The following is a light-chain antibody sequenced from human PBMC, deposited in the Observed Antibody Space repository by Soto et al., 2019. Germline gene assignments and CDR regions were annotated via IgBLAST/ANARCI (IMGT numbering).Light chain of an antibody. V-gene: IGKV1-39*01. Sequence: DIQMTQSPSSLSASVGDRVTITCRASQSISSYLNWYQQKPGKAPKLLIYAASSLQSGVPSSFSGSGSGTEFTLTISSLQPEDFTTYYCQKSYSTPWTFGQGTKVEIK. J-gene: IGKJ1*01. CDR2: AAS. CDR1: QSISSY. CDR3: QKSYSTPWT.